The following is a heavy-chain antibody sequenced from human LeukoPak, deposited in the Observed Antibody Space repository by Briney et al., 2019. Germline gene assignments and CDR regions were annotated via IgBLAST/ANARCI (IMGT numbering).Heavy chain of an antibody. D-gene: IGHD5-24*01. CDR2: INPGGDNT. CDR3: ARIRDGYNDAYDI. Sequence: SVKVSCKASGYTFTNYYIHWVRQAPGQGLEWMGLINPGGDNTDYAQNFQGRVTMTRDTSTSTVYMGLSSLRSEDTAVYYCARIRDGYNDAYDIWGQGTMVTVSS. CDR1: GYTFTNYY. V-gene: IGHV1-46*01. J-gene: IGHJ3*02.